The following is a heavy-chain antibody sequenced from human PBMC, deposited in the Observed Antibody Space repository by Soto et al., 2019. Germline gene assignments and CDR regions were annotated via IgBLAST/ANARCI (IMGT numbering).Heavy chain of an antibody. Sequence: SETLSLTCTVSGGSISSGDYYWSWIRQPPGKVLEWIVYIYHSGSTYYNPSLKSRVTISLDTSNNQFSLKLSSVTAAYTAVYYCDRGPDGSSYNWFDPWGQGTLVTVSS. V-gene: IGHV4-30-4*01. CDR2: IYHSGST. CDR3: DRGPDGSSYNWFDP. J-gene: IGHJ5*02. CDR1: GGSISSGDYY. D-gene: IGHD6-6*01.